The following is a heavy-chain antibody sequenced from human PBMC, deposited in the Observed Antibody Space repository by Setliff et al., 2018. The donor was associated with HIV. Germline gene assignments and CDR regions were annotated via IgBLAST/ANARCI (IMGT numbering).Heavy chain of an antibody. CDR2: INAGNGNI. CDR1: GYTFTSYA. V-gene: IGHV1-3*01. Sequence: GASVKVSCKASGYTFTSYAMHWVRQAPGQSLEWMGWINAGNGNIRYSQKFQGRVSITRDTSASTVYLDLSSLRAEDTAIYYCARGYYNSGNYFEYWGQGTLVTVSS. J-gene: IGHJ4*02. D-gene: IGHD3-10*01. CDR3: ARGYYNSGNYFEY.